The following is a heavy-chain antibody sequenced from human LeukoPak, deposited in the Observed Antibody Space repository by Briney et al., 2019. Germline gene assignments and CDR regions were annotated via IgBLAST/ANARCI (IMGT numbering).Heavy chain of an antibody. CDR3: ARDGPRAGRGVIFDD. CDR1: GFTFSDYY. Sequence: GSLRLSCAASGFTFSDYYMSWIRQAPGKGLGWVSYISSSGSTIYYADSVKGRFTISRDNAKNSLYLQMNRLRAEDTAVYYCARDGPRAGRGVIFDDWGQGTLVTVSS. CDR2: ISSSGSTI. D-gene: IGHD3-10*01. V-gene: IGHV3-11*04. J-gene: IGHJ4*02.